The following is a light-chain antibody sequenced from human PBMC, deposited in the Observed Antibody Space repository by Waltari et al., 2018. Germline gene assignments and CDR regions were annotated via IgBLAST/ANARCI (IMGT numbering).Light chain of an antibody. CDR2: AVS. Sequence: QSALTQPASVSGSPGQSITISCTGTSSDVGNYKRVSWYQQHPGKAPKLMIHAVSQRPSGFPDRFSGSKSGDMASLTISGLQPEDEAEYFCSSYAGSSKGVFGGGTKVTVL. J-gene: IGLJ2*01. CDR3: SSYAGSSKGV. CDR1: SSDVGNYKR. V-gene: IGLV2-23*02.